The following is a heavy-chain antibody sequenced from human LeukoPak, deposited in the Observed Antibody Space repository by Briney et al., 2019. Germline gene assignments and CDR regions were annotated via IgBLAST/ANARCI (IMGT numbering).Heavy chain of an antibody. CDR3: ARGSFDY. CDR1: GYTLTGYY. J-gene: IGHJ4*02. V-gene: IGHV1-2*02. Sequence: ASVKVSCKASGYTLTGYYLHSVRQAPGQGLEWMGWISPNSDDTNYAQKFRGRVNMTRDTSISTAYMELSRLRSDDTAIYYCARGSFDYWGQGTLVTVSS. CDR2: ISPNSDDT.